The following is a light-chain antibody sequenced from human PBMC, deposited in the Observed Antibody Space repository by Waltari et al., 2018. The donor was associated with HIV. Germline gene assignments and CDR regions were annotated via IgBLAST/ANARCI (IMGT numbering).Light chain of an antibody. CDR3: QQYGRSLGLT. CDR1: QSVSSSS. V-gene: IGKV3-20*01. Sequence: IVLTQSPGTLSLSPGERATLSCRASQSVSSSSLAWYQQKPGQAPRLLISYASSRATGIPDRFSGSGSGTDFTLTISKLEPEDFAVYICQQYGRSLGLTFGGGTKVEIK. J-gene: IGKJ4*01. CDR2: YAS.